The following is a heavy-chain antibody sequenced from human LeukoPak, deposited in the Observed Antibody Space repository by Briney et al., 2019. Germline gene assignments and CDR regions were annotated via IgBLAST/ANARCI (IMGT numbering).Heavy chain of an antibody. J-gene: IGHJ3*02. Sequence: SETLSLTCDVSGASISATNWWTWVRLPPGKGLEWIGYIYYSGSTNYNPSLKSRVTISVDTSKNQFSLKLSSVTAADTAVYYCARVLFDYGGNPLAFDIWGQGTMVTVSS. CDR1: GASISATNW. D-gene: IGHD4-23*01. CDR2: IYYSGST. V-gene: IGHV4-4*02. CDR3: ARVLFDYGGNPLAFDI.